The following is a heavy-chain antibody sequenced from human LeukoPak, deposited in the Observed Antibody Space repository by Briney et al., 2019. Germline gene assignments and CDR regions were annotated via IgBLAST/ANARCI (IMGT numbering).Heavy chain of an antibody. D-gene: IGHD2-2*01. V-gene: IGHV3-30*02. CDR2: VRYDGSNT. CDR1: GFTFSNYG. Sequence: PGGSLRLSCAASGFTFSNYGMHWVRQAPGKGLEWVSFVRYDGSNTYYADSVKGRFTISRDNSKNTLYLQMNSLRAEDTAVYYCAKDLLADCNSTSCYRGFHYWGQGTVVTVSS. J-gene: IGHJ4*02. CDR3: AKDLLADCNSTSCYRGFHY.